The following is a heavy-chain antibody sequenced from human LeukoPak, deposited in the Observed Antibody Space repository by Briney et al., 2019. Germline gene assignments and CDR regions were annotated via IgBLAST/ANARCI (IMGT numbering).Heavy chain of an antibody. CDR3: ARDHHYDSSGIPWAFDI. CDR2: ISYDGSNK. J-gene: IGHJ3*02. D-gene: IGHD3-22*01. V-gene: IGHV3-30-3*01. Sequence: GSLRLSCAASGFTFSSYAMHWVRQAPGKGLEWVAVISYDGSNKYYADSVKGRFTISRDNSKNTLYMQMNSLRAEDTAVYYCARDHHYDSSGIPWAFDIWGQGTMVTVSS. CDR1: GFTFSSYA.